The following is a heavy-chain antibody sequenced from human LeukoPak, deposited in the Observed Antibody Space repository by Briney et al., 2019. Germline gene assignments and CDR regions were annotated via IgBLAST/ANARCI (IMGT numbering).Heavy chain of an antibody. Sequence: SETLSLTCTVSGGSISSYYWTWIRQPPGKGLEWIGYISYTGSTNCNPSLKGRVTISVDTSKNQFSLKLSSVTAADTAVYHCARLYAYKLDYWGQGTLVTVSS. CDR3: ARLYAYKLDY. CDR1: GGSISSYY. V-gene: IGHV4-59*08. J-gene: IGHJ4*02. CDR2: ISYTGST. D-gene: IGHD2/OR15-2a*01.